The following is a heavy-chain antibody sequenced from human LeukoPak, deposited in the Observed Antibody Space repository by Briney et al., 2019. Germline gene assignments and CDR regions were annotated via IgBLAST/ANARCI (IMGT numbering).Heavy chain of an antibody. CDR3: AREMFSGPPGYCSSTSCYSRWFDP. CDR2: IWYDGSNK. D-gene: IGHD2-2*01. CDR1: GFTFSSYG. Sequence: GGSLRLSCAASGFTFSSYGIHWVRQAPGKGLEWVAVIWYDGSNKYYADSVKGRITISRDNSKNTLYLQMNSLRAEDTAVYYCAREMFSGPPGYCSSTSCYSRWFDPWGQGTLVTVSS. J-gene: IGHJ5*02. V-gene: IGHV3-33*01.